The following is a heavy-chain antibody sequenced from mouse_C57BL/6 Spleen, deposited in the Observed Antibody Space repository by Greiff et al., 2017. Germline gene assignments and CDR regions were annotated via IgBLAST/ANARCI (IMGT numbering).Heavy chain of an antibody. CDR3: ARHLSNYSWFAY. CDR1: GFTFSSYG. Sequence: EVKLVESGGDLVKPGGSLKLSCAASGFTFSSYGMSWVRQTPDKRLEWVATISSGGSYTYYPDSVKGRFTISRDNAKNTLYLQMSSLKSEDTAMYYCARHLSNYSWFAYWGQGTLVTVSA. J-gene: IGHJ3*01. D-gene: IGHD2-5*01. V-gene: IGHV5-6*01. CDR2: ISSGGSYT.